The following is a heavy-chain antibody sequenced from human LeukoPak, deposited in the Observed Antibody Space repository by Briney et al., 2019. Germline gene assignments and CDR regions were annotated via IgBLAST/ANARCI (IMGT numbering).Heavy chain of an antibody. Sequence: GGSLRLSCAASGFTFSDHYMDWVRQAPGKGLEWVGRIRNKPNSYTTEYAAPVKGRFAISRDDSKNSLYPQMDSLKTEDTAVYYCARSFRFTSGWPFDYSGQGTLVTVSS. CDR3: ARSFRFTSGWPFDY. J-gene: IGHJ4*02. CDR2: IRNKPNSYTT. D-gene: IGHD6-19*01. V-gene: IGHV3-72*01. CDR1: GFTFSDHY.